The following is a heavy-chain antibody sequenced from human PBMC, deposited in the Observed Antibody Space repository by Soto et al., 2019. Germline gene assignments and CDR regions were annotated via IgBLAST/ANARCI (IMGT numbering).Heavy chain of an antibody. CDR1: GGTFSSYA. CDR3: ARGPKMFDWPTRYYYYYGMDF. D-gene: IGHD3-9*01. J-gene: IGHJ6*02. Sequence: QVQLVQSGAEVKKPGSSVKVSCKASGGTFSSYAISWVRQAPGQGLEWMGGIIPIFGTANYAQKFQGRVTITADKSTSAAYMELSSLRSEDTAVYYCARGPKMFDWPTRYYYYYGMDFWGQGTTVTVSS. V-gene: IGHV1-69*06. CDR2: IIPIFGTA.